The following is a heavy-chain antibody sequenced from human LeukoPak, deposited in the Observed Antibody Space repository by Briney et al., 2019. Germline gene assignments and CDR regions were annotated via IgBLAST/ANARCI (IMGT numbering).Heavy chain of an antibody. D-gene: IGHD3-10*01. CDR3: AKDLLMVRGVIDRNWFDP. CDR2: KRYDGSNK. J-gene: IGHJ5*02. Sequence: PGGSLRLSCAASGFTFSDYWMHSVRQAPGKGLEWVAFKRYDGSNKYYADSVKGRFTISRDNSKNTLYLQMNSLRAEDTAVYYCAKDLLMVRGVIDRNWFDPWGQGTLVTVSS. V-gene: IGHV3-30*02. CDR1: GFTFSDYW.